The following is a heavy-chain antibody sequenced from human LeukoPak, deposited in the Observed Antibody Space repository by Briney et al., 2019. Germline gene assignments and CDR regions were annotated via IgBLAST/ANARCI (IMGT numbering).Heavy chain of an antibody. CDR1: GYTFTSYD. V-gene: IGHV1-18*01. Sequence: ASVKVSCKASGYTFTSYDINWVRQAPGQGLEWMGWIGAYNGNTNYAQKLQGRVTMTTDTSTSTAYMELRSLRSDDTAVYYCVRGSRYYDSSGYYRYWGQGTLVTVSS. J-gene: IGHJ4*02. D-gene: IGHD3-22*01. CDR3: VRGSRYYDSSGYYRY. CDR2: IGAYNGNT.